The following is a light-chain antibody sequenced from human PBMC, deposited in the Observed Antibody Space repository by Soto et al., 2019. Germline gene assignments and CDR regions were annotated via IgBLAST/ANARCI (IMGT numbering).Light chain of an antibody. CDR2: HTS. V-gene: IGKV3-15*01. Sequence: EIVMTQSPATLSVSPGERATLSCRASQSVSDKLAWYQQKPVQAPRLLIYHTSTRATGIPARFSGSGSGTEFTLTISSLQSEDFAVYYCQQYNNWPPWTFGQGTKVDIK. CDR1: QSVSDK. J-gene: IGKJ1*01. CDR3: QQYNNWPPWT.